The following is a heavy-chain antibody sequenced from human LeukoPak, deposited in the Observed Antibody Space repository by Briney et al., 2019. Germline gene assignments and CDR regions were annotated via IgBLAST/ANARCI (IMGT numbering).Heavy chain of an antibody. CDR3: ARGRVYSSGCYDY. J-gene: IGHJ4*02. CDR1: GVSISSSYSY. V-gene: IGHV4-39*07. Sequence: PSETLSLTCTVSGVSISSSYSYWGWIRQPPGMGLEWIGSIYYTGNTYYNASLKSQVSISIDTSKNQFSLKLSSVTAADTAVYYCARGRVYSSGCYDYWGQGTLVTVSS. D-gene: IGHD6-19*01. CDR2: IYYTGNT.